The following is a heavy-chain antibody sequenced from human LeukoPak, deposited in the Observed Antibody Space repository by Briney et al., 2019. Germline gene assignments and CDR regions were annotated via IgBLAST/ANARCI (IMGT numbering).Heavy chain of an antibody. CDR1: GFTFSSYS. CDR2: ISSSSSYI. J-gene: IGHJ5*02. Sequence: GGSLRLSCAASGFTFSSYSMNWVRQAPGKGLEWVSSISSSSSYIYYADSVKGRFTISRDNAKNSLYLQMNSLRAEDTAVYYCASLDFDWFDEGNWFDPWGQGTLVTVSS. V-gene: IGHV3-21*01. CDR3: ASLDFDWFDEGNWFDP. D-gene: IGHD3-9*01.